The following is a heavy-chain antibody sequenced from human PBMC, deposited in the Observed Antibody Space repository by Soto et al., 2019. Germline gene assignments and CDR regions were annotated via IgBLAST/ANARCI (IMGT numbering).Heavy chain of an antibody. Sequence: SETLSLTCTVSGGSISSYYWSWIRQPPGKGLEWIGYIYYSGSTNYNPSLKSRVTISVDTSKNQFSLKLSSVTAADTAVYYCAREVTMVRGVMRDYYYYYYMDVWGKGTTVT. CDR1: GGSISSYY. CDR2: IYYSGST. V-gene: IGHV4-59*01. CDR3: AREVTMVRGVMRDYYYYYYMDV. J-gene: IGHJ6*03. D-gene: IGHD3-10*01.